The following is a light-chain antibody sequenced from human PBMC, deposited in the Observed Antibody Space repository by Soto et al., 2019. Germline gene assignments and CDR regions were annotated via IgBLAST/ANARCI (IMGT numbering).Light chain of an antibody. V-gene: IGKV3-15*01. CDR3: QQYNNWPGT. CDR2: GAS. J-gene: IGKJ1*01. Sequence: EIVMTQSPATLSLFPGERATLSCRASQSVSSNLAWYQQKPGQAPRLLIYGASTRATGIPARFSGSGSGTDFTLTISSLKSEDFVVYYCQQYNNWPGTFGQGTKVDIK. CDR1: QSVSSN.